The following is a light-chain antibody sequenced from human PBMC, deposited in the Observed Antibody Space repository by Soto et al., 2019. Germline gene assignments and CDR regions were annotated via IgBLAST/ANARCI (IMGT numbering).Light chain of an antibody. V-gene: IGLV4-69*01. Sequence: QSVLTQSPSASASLGASVKLTCTLTSGHSNNAIAWHQQQPEKGPRYLMKLNSDGSHSKGDGIPDRFSGSSSGAERYLTISSLQSEDEADYYCQAWGTGIVVFGGGTKLTVL. J-gene: IGLJ2*01. CDR3: QAWGTGIVV. CDR1: SGHSNNA. CDR2: LNSDGSH.